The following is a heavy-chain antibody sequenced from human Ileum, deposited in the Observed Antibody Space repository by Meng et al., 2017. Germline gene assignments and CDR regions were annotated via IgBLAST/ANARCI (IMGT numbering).Heavy chain of an antibody. CDR1: GDSVSSDNYY. J-gene: IGHJ4*02. CDR3: ARTPLYSGSYYFDP. CDR2: VYYSGHT. Sequence: QVQRQESGPGLVRPSETLSLTCTVSGDSVSSDNYYWSWIRQSPGKGLEWIGYVYYSGHTDCNPSLKSRLSISIDTSKNHFSLKLSSVTAADTAVYYCARTPLYSGSYYFDPWGQGALVTVSS. V-gene: IGHV4-61*03. D-gene: IGHD1-26*01.